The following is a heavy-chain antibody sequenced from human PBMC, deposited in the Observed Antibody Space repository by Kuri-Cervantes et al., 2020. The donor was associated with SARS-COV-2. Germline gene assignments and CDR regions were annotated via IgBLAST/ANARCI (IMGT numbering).Heavy chain of an antibody. CDR1: GGSFSGYY. Sequence: SETLSLTCAVYGGSFSGYYWSWIRQPPGKGLEWIGEINHSGSTNYNPSLKSRVTISVDTFKNQFSLKLSSVTAADTAVYYCARKVEMATISHWGQGTLVTVSS. J-gene: IGHJ4*02. CDR3: ARKVEMATISH. CDR2: INHSGST. D-gene: IGHD5-24*01. V-gene: IGHV4-34*01.